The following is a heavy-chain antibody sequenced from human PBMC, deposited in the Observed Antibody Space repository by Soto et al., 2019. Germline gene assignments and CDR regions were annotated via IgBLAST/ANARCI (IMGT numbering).Heavy chain of an antibody. D-gene: IGHD1-26*01. CDR3: ARSQIVRSTLYYHGIDV. CDR2: IDWDDDE. V-gene: IGHV2-70*01. CDR1: GVAGSRSKMC. J-gene: IGHJ6*01. Sequence: FAGVAGSRSKMCLSWRRQPPGKALEWLALIDWDDDEYYSTSLKTRLTISKDTSKNQVVLTMTNMDPVDTATYYCARSQIVRSTLYYHGIDVWG.